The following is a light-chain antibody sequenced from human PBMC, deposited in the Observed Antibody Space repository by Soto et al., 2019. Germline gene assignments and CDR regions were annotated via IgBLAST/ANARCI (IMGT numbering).Light chain of an antibody. Sequence: IQMTQSPSSLSASVGDRVTITCRASQSISSWLAWYQQKPGRAPKLLIYKASSLESGVPSRFSGSGSGTEFTLTISSLQPDDFATYYCQQYNSQWTFGQGTKVHI. J-gene: IGKJ1*01. V-gene: IGKV1-5*03. CDR2: KAS. CDR1: QSISSW. CDR3: QQYNSQWT.